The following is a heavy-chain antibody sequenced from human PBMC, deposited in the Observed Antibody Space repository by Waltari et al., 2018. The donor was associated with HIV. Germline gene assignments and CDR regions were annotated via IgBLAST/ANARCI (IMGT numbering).Heavy chain of an antibody. CDR2: ISLDGTNK. D-gene: IGHD1-1*01. CDR1: GFIFINFG. V-gene: IGHV3-30*18. Sequence: QVQLVESGGGVVQPGRSLRLSCAASGFIFINFGMHWVRQAPGKGLEWVAVISLDGTNKYYADSVKGRFTVSRDKSKNTLFLQMNSLRAEDTALYYCAKDSAGATSYYYYVMDVWGQGTTVTVSS. J-gene: IGHJ6*02. CDR3: AKDSAGATSYYYYVMDV.